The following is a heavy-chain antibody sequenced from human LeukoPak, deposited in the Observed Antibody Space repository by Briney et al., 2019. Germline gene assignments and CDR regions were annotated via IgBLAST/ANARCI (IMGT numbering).Heavy chain of an antibody. J-gene: IGHJ4*02. CDR2: MNPNSGNT. Sequence: ASVKVSCKGSGYTFTSYDINWVRQATGQGLEWMGWMNPNSGNTGYAQKFQGRVTITRNTSISTAYMELSSLRSEDTAVYYCARGLYCSGGSCYDPFDYWGQGALVTVSS. D-gene: IGHD2-15*01. CDR3: ARGLYCSGGSCYDPFDY. CDR1: GYTFTSYD. V-gene: IGHV1-8*03.